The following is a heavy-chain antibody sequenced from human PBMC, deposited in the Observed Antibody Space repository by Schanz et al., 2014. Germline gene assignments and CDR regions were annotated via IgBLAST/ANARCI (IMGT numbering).Heavy chain of an antibody. CDR3: AKAGSGWSTAGYYY. Sequence: EVQLVESGGVVVQPGGSLRLSCAGSGFTFDDYTMHWVRQPPGKGLEWVSGISGSGGSTYDADSVKGRFIISRDNSKNTLYLQVNSLRAEDTAVYYCAKAGSGWSTAGYYYWGQGTLVAVSS. D-gene: IGHD6-19*01. CDR2: ISGSGGST. V-gene: IGHV3-23*04. J-gene: IGHJ4*02. CDR1: GFTFDDYT.